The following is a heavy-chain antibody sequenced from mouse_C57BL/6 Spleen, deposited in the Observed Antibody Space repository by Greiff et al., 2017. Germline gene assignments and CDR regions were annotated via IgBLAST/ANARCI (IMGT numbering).Heavy chain of an antibody. D-gene: IGHD2-5*01. CDR1: GYTFTSYW. J-gene: IGHJ4*01. V-gene: IGHV1-74*01. Sequence: QVQLQQPGAELVTPGASVKVSCKASGYTFTSYWMHWVKQRPGQGLEWIGRIHPSDNDTNYNQKFKGKATLTVDKSSSTAYMQLSSLTSEDSAVYYCAMSNYGYAMDYWGQGTSVTVSS. CDR3: AMSNYGYAMDY. CDR2: IHPSDNDT.